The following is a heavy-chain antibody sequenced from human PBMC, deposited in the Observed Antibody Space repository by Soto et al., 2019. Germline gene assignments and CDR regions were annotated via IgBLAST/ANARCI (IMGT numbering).Heavy chain of an antibody. CDR3: ARDTGWGLGY. Sequence: QVQLQESGPGLVRPSGTLSLSCAVSGDSINSDYSWNWVRQSPWKGLEWIAEIDYSGGTSYNPSLKSRVTISMDKSKNQFSLNLTSVTAADTAMYYCARDTGWGLGYWGQGTLVTVSS. CDR2: IDYSGGT. CDR1: GDSINSDYS. V-gene: IGHV4-4*02. J-gene: IGHJ4*02. D-gene: IGHD6-19*01.